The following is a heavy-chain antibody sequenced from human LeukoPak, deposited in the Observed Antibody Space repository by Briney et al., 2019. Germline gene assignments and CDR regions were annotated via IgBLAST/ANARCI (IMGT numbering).Heavy chain of an antibody. Sequence: SQTLSLTCTVSGGSISDDGYYWSWIRQLPGKGLEWIGHIYYGGTTEYNPSLESRITISVATSKTQSSLKLNSVTAADTAVYYCARGGATVTDYWGQGTLVTVSS. J-gene: IGHJ4*02. D-gene: IGHD4-17*01. CDR1: GGSISDDGYY. V-gene: IGHV4-31*03. CDR2: IYYGGTT. CDR3: ARGGATVTDY.